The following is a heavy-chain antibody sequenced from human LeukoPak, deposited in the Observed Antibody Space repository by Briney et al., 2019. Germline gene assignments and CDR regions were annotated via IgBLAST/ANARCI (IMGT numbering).Heavy chain of an antibody. CDR1: GFTFSSYW. D-gene: IGHD3-10*02. Sequence: PGGSLRLSCAASGFTFSSYWMHWVRQAPGKGLVWVSRINSDGSSTSYADSVKGRFTISRDNAKNSLYLQMNSLRAEDTAVYYCAELGITMNGGVWGKGTTVTISS. J-gene: IGHJ6*04. CDR3: AELGITMNGGV. V-gene: IGHV3-74*01. CDR2: INSDGSST.